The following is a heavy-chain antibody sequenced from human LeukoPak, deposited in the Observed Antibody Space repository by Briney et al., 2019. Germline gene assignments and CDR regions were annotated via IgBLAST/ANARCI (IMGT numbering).Heavy chain of an antibody. V-gene: IGHV4-34*01. D-gene: IGHD6-19*01. CDR2: INHSGST. J-gene: IGHJ6*03. Sequence: SETLSLTCAVYGGSFSGYYWSWIRQPPGKGLEWIGEINHSGSTNYNPSLKSRVTISIDTSKNQFSLKLMSVTAADTAVYYCAREVGSGWYWYMDVWGKGTTVTVSS. CDR1: GGSFSGYY. CDR3: AREVGSGWYWYMDV.